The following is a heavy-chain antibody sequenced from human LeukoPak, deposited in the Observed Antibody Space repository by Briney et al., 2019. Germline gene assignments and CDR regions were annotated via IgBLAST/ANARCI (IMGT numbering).Heavy chain of an antibody. J-gene: IGHJ4*02. Sequence: PSETLSLTCTVSGGSIRSSYYYWGWIRQPPGKGLEWIGSIYDSGSTYYNPSLKSRVTISVDTSKNQFSLKLNSVTAADTAVYYCARGLYYDSSGLPLLWGQGTLVTVSS. CDR2: IYDSGST. V-gene: IGHV4-39*01. CDR1: GGSIRSSYYY. D-gene: IGHD3-22*01. CDR3: ARGLYYDSSGLPLL.